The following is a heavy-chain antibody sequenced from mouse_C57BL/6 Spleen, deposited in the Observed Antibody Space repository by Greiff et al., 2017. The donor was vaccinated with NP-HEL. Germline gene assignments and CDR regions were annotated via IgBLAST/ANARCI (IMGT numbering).Heavy chain of an antibody. J-gene: IGHJ2*01. CDR1: GYTFTDYE. CDR3: TRERYGNDWVY. D-gene: IGHD2-10*02. V-gene: IGHV1-15*01. Sequence: QVQLQQSGAELVRPGASVTLSCKASGYTFTDYEIHWVKQTPVHGLEWIGAIYPETGGTDYNQKFKGKAILTADKSSSTAYMELRSLTSEDAAVYYCTRERYGNDWVYWGQGTTLTVSS. CDR2: IYPETGGT.